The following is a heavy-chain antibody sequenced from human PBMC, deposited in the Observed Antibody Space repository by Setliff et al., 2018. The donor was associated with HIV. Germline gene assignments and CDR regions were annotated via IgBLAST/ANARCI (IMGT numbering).Heavy chain of an antibody. CDR1: GFTFSSYG. CDR2: IWYDGSDK. J-gene: IGHJ3*02. V-gene: IGHV3-33*06. CDR3: AKGDMVRGVILPFDI. Sequence: SLRLSCAASGFTFSSYGMHWVRQAPGKGLEWVAVIWYDGSDKYYADSVKGRFTISRDNSKNTLYLQMNSLRAEDTAVYYCAKGDMVRGVILPFDIWGQGTMVTV. D-gene: IGHD3-10*01.